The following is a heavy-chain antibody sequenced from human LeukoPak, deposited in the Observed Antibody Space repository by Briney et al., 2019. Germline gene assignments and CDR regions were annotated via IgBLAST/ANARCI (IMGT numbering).Heavy chain of an antibody. V-gene: IGHV1-24*01. CDR1: GYTLTELS. CDR2: FDPEDGET. J-gene: IGHJ4*02. CDR3: ARDGDSSGSWAPEGFDY. Sequence: ASVKVSCKVSGYTLTELSMHWVRQAPGKGLEWMGGFDPEDGETIYAQKFQGRVTMTRDTSTSTVYMELSSLRSEDTAVYYCARDGDSSGSWAPEGFDYWGQGTLVNVSS. D-gene: IGHD3-22*01.